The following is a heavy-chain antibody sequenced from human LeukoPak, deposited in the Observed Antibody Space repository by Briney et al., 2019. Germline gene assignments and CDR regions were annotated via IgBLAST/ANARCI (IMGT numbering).Heavy chain of an antibody. V-gene: IGHV4-4*02. Sequence: SETLSLTCAVSGGSISSSNWWSWVRQPPGKGLEWIGEIYHSGSTNYNPSLKSRVTISVDKSKSQFSLKLSSVTAADTAVYYCARLNIVVVVAATRWFDPWGQGTLVTVSS. CDR2: IYHSGST. CDR3: ARLNIVVVVAATRWFDP. D-gene: IGHD2-15*01. J-gene: IGHJ5*02. CDR1: GGSISSSNW.